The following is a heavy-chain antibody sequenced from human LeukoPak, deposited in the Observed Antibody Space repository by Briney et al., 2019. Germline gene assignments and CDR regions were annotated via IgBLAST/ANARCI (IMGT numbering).Heavy chain of an antibody. CDR2: ISYDGSSK. CDR1: GFTYSSYA. D-gene: IGHD6-6*01. Sequence: GGSLRLSCAASGFTYSSYAMHWVRQAPGKGLEWVAVISYDGSSKYYADSVKGRFTISRDNSKNTLYLQMNSLRAEDTAVYYCARDTSRIAARPLVGTPNDCWGQGTLVTVSS. J-gene: IGHJ4*02. CDR3: ARDTSRIAARPLVGTPNDC. V-gene: IGHV3-30-3*01.